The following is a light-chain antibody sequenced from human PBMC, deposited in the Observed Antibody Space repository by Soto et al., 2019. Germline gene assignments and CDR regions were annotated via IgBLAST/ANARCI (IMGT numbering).Light chain of an antibody. CDR1: QAISNY. V-gene: IGKV1-27*01. J-gene: IGKJ4*01. Sequence: DIQMTQSPSSLSASVGDRVTITCRASQAISNYLAWYQQKPGKVPTLLIYAASTLQSGVPSRFSGRGSGTDFTLTISSLQPEDAATYYCQKFNAVPTFGGGTKVEI. CDR2: AAS. CDR3: QKFNAVPT.